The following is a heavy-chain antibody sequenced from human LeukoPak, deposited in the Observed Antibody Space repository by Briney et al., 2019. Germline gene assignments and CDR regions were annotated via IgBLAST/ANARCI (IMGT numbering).Heavy chain of an antibody. Sequence: GGSLRLSCAASGFTFNNYGMHWVRQAPGKGLEWVSGISGSGGSTYYADSVKGRFTISRDNSKNTLYLQMNSLRAEDTAVYYCAKGRDGYNADFDYWGQGTLVTVSS. D-gene: IGHD5-12*01. V-gene: IGHV3-23*01. CDR3: AKGRDGYNADFDY. CDR1: GFTFNNYG. CDR2: ISGSGGST. J-gene: IGHJ4*02.